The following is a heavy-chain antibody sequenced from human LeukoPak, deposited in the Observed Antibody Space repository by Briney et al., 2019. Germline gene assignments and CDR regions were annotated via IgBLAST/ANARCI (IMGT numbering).Heavy chain of an antibody. CDR2: IYTSGST. D-gene: IGHD5-18*01. J-gene: IGHJ6*03. Sequence: SETLSLTCTVSGGSISSYYWSWIRQPAGKGLEWIGRIYTSGSTNYNPSLKSRVTMSVDTSKNQFSLKLSSVTAADTAVYYCARRGSYGYLSVYYYMDVWGKGTTVTVSS. V-gene: IGHV4-4*07. CDR3: ARRGSYGYLSVYYYMDV. CDR1: GGSISSYY.